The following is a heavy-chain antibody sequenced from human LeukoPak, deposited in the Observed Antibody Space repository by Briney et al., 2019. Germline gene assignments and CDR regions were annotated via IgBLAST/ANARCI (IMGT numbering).Heavy chain of an antibody. V-gene: IGHV3-53*01. CDR1: GFTVSSNY. D-gene: IGHD6-6*01. Sequence: GGSLRLSCAASGFTVSSNYMSWVRQAPGKGLEWVSAIYSSGGTYYSESVKDRFTISRDNSKNTLYLQMNRLRAEDTAVYYCGRVSPSLAAFSYWGQGTLVTVSS. CDR3: GRVSPSLAAFSY. CDR2: IYSSGGT. J-gene: IGHJ4*02.